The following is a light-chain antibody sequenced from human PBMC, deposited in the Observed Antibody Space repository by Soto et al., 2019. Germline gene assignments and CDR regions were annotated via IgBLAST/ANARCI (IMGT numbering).Light chain of an antibody. CDR3: QQLNGYQLA. J-gene: IGKJ4*01. V-gene: IGKV1-9*01. CDR1: QAMSTY. Sequence: DIQLTQSPSFLSAFVGDTVTITCRASQAMSTYLAWYQQKPGKVPKLLIRSASTLQSGVPPRFSGGGSGTEFTLTISTRQPDDSGIYYCQQLNGYQLAFGGGTNVEIK. CDR2: SAS.